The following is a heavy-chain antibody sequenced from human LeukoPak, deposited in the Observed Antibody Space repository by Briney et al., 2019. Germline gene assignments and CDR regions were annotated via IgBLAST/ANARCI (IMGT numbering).Heavy chain of an antibody. CDR3: ARNNGMDV. V-gene: IGHV3-7*03. CDR1: GFALSRHW. CDR2: VNRDGSET. Sequence: GGSLRLSCAASGFALSRHWMTWVRQGPGRGPEWVANVNRDGSETYYLDSVKGRFTISKDNAKNSLYLQMNSLRAEDTALYHCARNNGMDVWGQGTTVIVSS. J-gene: IGHJ6*02.